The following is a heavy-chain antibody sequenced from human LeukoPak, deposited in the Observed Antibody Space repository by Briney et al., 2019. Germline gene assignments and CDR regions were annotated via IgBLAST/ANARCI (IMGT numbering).Heavy chain of an antibody. D-gene: IGHD1-26*01. V-gene: IGHV3-15*01. CDR1: GFTFSNAW. J-gene: IGHJ4*02. Sequence: GGSLRLSCAASGFTFSNAWMSWVRQAPGKGLEWVGRIKSQTDGGTTDIAAPVKGRFTISRDDSKNTLYLQMNSLKTEDTAVYYCTTDLRWESQPPDYWGQGTLATVSS. CDR3: TTDLRWESQPPDY. CDR2: IKSQTDGGTT.